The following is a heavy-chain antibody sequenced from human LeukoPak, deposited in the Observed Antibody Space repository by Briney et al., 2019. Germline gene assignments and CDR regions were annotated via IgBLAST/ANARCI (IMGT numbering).Heavy chain of an antibody. D-gene: IGHD6-19*01. CDR2: IRYDGSNK. Sequence: GGSLGLSCAASGFTFSSYGMHWVRQAPGKGLEWVAFIRYDGSNKYYADSVKGRFTISRDNSKNTLYLQMNSLRAEDTAVYYCAKTHSSGWYEGTNFYYYYMDVWGKGTTVTVSS. J-gene: IGHJ6*03. V-gene: IGHV3-30*02. CDR1: GFTFSSYG. CDR3: AKTHSSGWYEGTNFYYYYMDV.